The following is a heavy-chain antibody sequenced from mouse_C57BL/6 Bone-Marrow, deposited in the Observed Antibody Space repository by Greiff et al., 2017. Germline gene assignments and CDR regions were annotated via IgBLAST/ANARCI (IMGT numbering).Heavy chain of an antibody. Sequence: VQLQQSGPELVKPGASVKISCKASGYAFSSSWMNWVKQRPGKGLEWIGRIYPGDGDTNYNGKFKGKATLTADKSSSTAYMQLSSLTSEDSAVYFCAREGYYGSSPYWYFDVWGTGTTGTVSS. J-gene: IGHJ1*03. V-gene: IGHV1-82*01. CDR2: IYPGDGDT. CDR3: AREGYYGSSPYWYFDV. CDR1: GYAFSSSW. D-gene: IGHD1-1*01.